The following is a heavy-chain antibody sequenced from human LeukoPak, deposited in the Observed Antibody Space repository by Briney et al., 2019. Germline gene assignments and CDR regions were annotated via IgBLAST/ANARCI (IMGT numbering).Heavy chain of an antibody. CDR2: INPKSGGT. D-gene: IGHD6-13*01. J-gene: IGHJ5*02. CDR3: ARVGLYSSSWYGYEYNWFDP. V-gene: IGHV1-2*06. CDR1: GYTFTGYY. Sequence: GASVKVSCKASGYTFTGYYMHWVRQAPGQGLEWMGRINPKSGGTNYAQKFQGRVTMTRDTSISTAYMELSRLRSDDTAVYYCARVGLYSSSWYGYEYNWFDPWGQGTLVTVSS.